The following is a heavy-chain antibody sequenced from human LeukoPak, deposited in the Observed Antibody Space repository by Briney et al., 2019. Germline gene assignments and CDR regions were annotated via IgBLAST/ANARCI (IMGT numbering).Heavy chain of an antibody. Sequence: SETPFLTCTVSGGSISSYYWSWIRQPAGKGLEWIGRIYTSGSITYNPSLKSRVSMSVDTSKNQFSLKLSSVTAADTAVYYCARDSGTTGEVKFDPWGQGTLVTVSS. CDR3: ARDSGTTGEVKFDP. J-gene: IGHJ5*02. V-gene: IGHV4-4*07. CDR2: IYTSGSI. D-gene: IGHD3-10*01. CDR1: GGSISSYY.